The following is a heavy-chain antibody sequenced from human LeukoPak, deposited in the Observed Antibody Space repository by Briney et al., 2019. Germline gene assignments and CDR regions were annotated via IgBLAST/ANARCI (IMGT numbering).Heavy chain of an antibody. V-gene: IGHV4-4*07. CDR1: GGSISSYY. CDR3: ARESGSGWYNWFDP. J-gene: IGHJ5*02. CDR2: IYTSGST. Sequence: SETLSLTCTVSGGSISSYYWSWIRQPAGKGLEWIGRIYTSGSTNYNPSLKSRVTMSVDTSKNQFSLKLSSVTAADTAVYYCARESGSGWYNWFDPWGQGTLVTVSS. D-gene: IGHD6-13*01.